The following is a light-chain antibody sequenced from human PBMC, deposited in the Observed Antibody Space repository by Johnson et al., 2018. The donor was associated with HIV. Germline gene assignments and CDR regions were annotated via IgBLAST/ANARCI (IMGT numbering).Light chain of an antibody. V-gene: IGLV1-51*01. CDR2: AND. CDR1: SSNIGNNY. Sequence: HSVLTQPPSVSAAPGQNVTISCSGSSSNIGNNYVSWYQQLPGTAPELLIYANDKRPPGIPDRFSASKSGPSATLGITGLPPGDEADYYCGTWDSSLSAGVFGTGTKVTVL. CDR3: GTWDSSLSAGV. J-gene: IGLJ1*01.